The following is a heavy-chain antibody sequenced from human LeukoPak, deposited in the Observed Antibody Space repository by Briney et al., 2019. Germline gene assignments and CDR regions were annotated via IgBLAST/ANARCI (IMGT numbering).Heavy chain of an antibody. D-gene: IGHD5-24*01. CDR3: ARGWLHPPFDY. Sequence: GRSLRLSCAASGFTFDDYAMHWVRQAPGKGLEWVSGISWNSGNIGYADSVKGRFTISRDNAKNSLYLQMNSLRAEDTALYYCARGWLHPPFDYWGQGTLVTVSS. J-gene: IGHJ4*02. CDR2: ISWNSGNI. CDR1: GFTFDDYA. V-gene: IGHV3-9*01.